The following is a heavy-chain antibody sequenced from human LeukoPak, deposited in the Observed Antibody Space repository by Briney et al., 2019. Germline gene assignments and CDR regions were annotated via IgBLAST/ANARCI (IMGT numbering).Heavy chain of an antibody. V-gene: IGHV4-31*03. Sequence: PSQTLSLTCSVSGGSISNGDYYWSWIRQHPEKGLEWIGYIYYSGSAYYNPSLKGRVTVSIDTTKNQFSLRLSSVTAADTAVYYYARGQGGGYYRYYYYYMDVWGKGTTVTVSS. CDR2: IYYSGSA. CDR1: GGSISNGDYY. J-gene: IGHJ6*03. D-gene: IGHD1-26*01. CDR3: ARGQGGGYYRYYYYYMDV.